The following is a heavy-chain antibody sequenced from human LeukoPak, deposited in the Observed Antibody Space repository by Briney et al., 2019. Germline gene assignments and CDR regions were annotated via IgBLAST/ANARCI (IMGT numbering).Heavy chain of an antibody. Sequence: GGSLRLSCAASGFIFSTYWMHWVRQAPGKGLVWVSRINTDGSTTNYADSVKGRFTISRDNSKNTLYLQMNSLRAEDTAVYYCARDGERGSGLDYWGQGTLVTVSS. CDR3: ARDGERGSGLDY. CDR1: GFIFSTYW. J-gene: IGHJ4*02. CDR2: INTDGSTT. V-gene: IGHV3-74*01. D-gene: IGHD2-21*01.